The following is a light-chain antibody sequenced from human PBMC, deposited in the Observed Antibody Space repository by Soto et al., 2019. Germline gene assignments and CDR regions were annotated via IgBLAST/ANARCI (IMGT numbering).Light chain of an antibody. Sequence: DIQRTQSPSSLSASVGARVTITCRASQSISSYLNWYQQKPGKAPKLLIYAASSLQSGVPSRFSGSGSGTDFTLTISSLQPEDFATYYCQQSYSTLWTFGQGTKVDIK. J-gene: IGKJ1*01. CDR3: QQSYSTLWT. CDR1: QSISSY. CDR2: AAS. V-gene: IGKV1-39*01.